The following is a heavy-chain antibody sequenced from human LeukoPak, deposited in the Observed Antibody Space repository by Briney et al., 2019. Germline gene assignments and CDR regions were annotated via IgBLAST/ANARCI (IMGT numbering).Heavy chain of an antibody. V-gene: IGHV4-34*01. CDR1: GGSFSGYY. CDR3: ARSSPTLVFYDSSGYYSKYYYYYYMDV. CDR2: INHSGST. J-gene: IGHJ6*03. D-gene: IGHD3-22*01. Sequence: SETLSLTCAVYGGSFSGYYWSWIRQPPGKGLEWIGEINHSGSTNYNPSLKSRVTISVDTSKNQFSLKLSSVTAADTAVYYCARSSPTLVFYDSSGYYSKYYYYYYMDVWGKGTTVTVSS.